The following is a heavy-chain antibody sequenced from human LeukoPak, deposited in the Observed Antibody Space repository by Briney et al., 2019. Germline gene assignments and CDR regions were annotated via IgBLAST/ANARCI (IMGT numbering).Heavy chain of an antibody. CDR3: AREGGYSYGYGY. J-gene: IGHJ4*02. D-gene: IGHD5-18*01. CDR2: ISGSGGST. Sequence: GSLRLSCAASGFTFSSYAMSWVRQAPGKGLEWVSAISGSGGSTYYADSVKGRFTISRDNAKNSLYLQMNSLRAEDTAVYYCAREGGYSYGYGYWGQGTLVTVSS. CDR1: GFTFSSYA. V-gene: IGHV3-23*01.